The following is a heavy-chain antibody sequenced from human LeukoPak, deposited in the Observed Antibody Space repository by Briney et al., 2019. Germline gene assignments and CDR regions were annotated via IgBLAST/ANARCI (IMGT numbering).Heavy chain of an antibody. CDR3: ARNVSADFSNRHHKWFDP. Sequence: SQTLSLTCGVSGHSMISDYYWGWIRQPPGKGLKWFVGIYHSGSTQYNPSLTSRVTISVDTFKNQFSLKLSSVTASATAIYYCARNVSADFSNRHHKWFDPWGQGTLVTVSS. CDR2: IYHSGST. CDR1: GHSMISDYY. V-gene: IGHV4-38-2*01. D-gene: IGHD2-8*01. J-gene: IGHJ5*02.